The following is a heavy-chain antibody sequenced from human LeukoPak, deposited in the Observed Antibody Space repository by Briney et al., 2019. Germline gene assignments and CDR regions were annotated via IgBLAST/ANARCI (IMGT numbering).Heavy chain of an antibody. V-gene: IGHV3-74*01. CDR1: GVTFSGYW. D-gene: IGHD6-19*01. Sequence: PGGSLRLSCTVSGVTFSGYWMHWVRQAPGKGLVWVSHIDSDGSSTNYAASVKGRSILFRDHHKNTLYLQMNSLRAEDTAVYYCARALRLAVNRHSWGQGTLVTVS. CDR2: IDSDGSST. CDR3: ARALRLAVNRHS. J-gene: IGHJ5*01.